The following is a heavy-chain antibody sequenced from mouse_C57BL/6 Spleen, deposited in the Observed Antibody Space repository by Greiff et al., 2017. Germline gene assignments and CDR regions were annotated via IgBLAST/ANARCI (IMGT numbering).Heavy chain of an antibody. Sequence: QVQLQQPGAELVMPGASVKLSCKASGYTFTSYWMHWVKQRPGQGLEWIGEFDPSDSYTNYNQKFKGKSTLTVDKSSSTAYMQLSRLTSEDSAVYDCAGEYYYGSSLRYWYFDVWGKGTTVTVSS. CDR2: FDPSDSYT. CDR1: GYTFTSYW. J-gene: IGHJ1*03. V-gene: IGHV1-69*01. CDR3: AGEYYYGSSLRYWYFDV. D-gene: IGHD1-1*01.